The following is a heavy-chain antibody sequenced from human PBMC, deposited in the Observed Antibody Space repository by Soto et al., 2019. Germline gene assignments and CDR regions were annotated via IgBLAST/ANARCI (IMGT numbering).Heavy chain of an antibody. D-gene: IGHD6-6*01. Sequence: GGSLRLSCAASGFTFSSYSMNWVRQAPGKGLEWVSYISSSSSTIYYADSVKGRFTISRDNAKNSLYLQMNSLRDEDTAVYYCARDGEGSSSPHSYYFDYWGQGTLVTVSS. J-gene: IGHJ4*02. CDR2: ISSSSSTI. CDR3: ARDGEGSSSPHSYYFDY. V-gene: IGHV3-48*02. CDR1: GFTFSSYS.